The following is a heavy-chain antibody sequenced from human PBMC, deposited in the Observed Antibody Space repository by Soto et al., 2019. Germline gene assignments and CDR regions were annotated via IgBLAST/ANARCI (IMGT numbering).Heavy chain of an antibody. V-gene: IGHV5-51*01. CDR1: GYSFTTYW. CDR2: IYPDDSDT. J-gene: IGHJ4*02. D-gene: IGHD1-1*01. CDR3: TSGNTASRSTDF. Sequence: GESLKISCQASGYSFTTYWIAWVRQMPGKDLEWMGIIYPDDSDTRYSPSFQGQVTFSADESISTAYLQWSSLRASDTAMYYCTSGNTASRSTDFWGEGTLVTSPQ.